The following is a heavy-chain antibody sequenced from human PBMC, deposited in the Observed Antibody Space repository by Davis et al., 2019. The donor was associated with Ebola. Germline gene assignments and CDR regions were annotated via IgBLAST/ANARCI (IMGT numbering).Heavy chain of an antibody. D-gene: IGHD3-10*01. Sequence: ASVKVSCKASGYTFTSYAMHWVRQAPGQRLEWMGWINAGNGNTKYSQKFQGRVTITRDTSASTAYMELSSLRSEDTAVYYCARDPYVVRGVISYYYYYYGMDVWGQGTTVTVSS. V-gene: IGHV1-3*01. J-gene: IGHJ6*02. CDR1: GYTFTSYA. CDR3: ARDPYVVRGVISYYYYYYGMDV. CDR2: INAGNGNT.